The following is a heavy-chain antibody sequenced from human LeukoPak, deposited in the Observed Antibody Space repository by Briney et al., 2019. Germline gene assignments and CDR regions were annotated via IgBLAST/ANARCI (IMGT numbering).Heavy chain of an antibody. CDR3: VKATVTSSYFNYFVC. Sequence: PGGSLRPSCSASGFSFSICSMHWVRQAPGKGLEYVSAISNNGGHTNYADSVKGRFTISRDNSKNTLYLQMSSLRAEDTAVYYCVKATVTSSYFNYFVCRGRGTRVTVSS. CDR2: ISNNGGHT. V-gene: IGHV3-64D*09. CDR1: GFSFSICS. J-gene: IGHJ4*02. D-gene: IGHD4-17*01.